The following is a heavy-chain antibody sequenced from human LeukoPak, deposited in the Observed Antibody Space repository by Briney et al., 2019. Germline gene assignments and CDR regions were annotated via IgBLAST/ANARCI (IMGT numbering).Heavy chain of an antibody. CDR2: ISSSSSYI. CDR3: ARGSSSWSGMDV. V-gene: IGHV3-21*01. J-gene: IGHJ6*03. D-gene: IGHD6-13*01. CDR1: GFTFSSYS. Sequence: GGSLRLSCAASGFTFSSYSMNWVRQAPGKGLEWVSSISSSSSYIYYADSVKGRFTISRDNAKNSLYLQMNSLRAEVTAVYYCARGSSSWSGMDVWGKGTTVTVSS.